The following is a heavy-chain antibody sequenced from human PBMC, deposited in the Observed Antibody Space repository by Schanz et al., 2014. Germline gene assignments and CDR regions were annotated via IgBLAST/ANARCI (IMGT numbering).Heavy chain of an antibody. CDR2: MNPTTGDR. J-gene: IGHJ4*02. D-gene: IGHD4-17*01. V-gene: IGHV1-8*01. CDR1: GYSFTTYD. CDR3: AIHYGDRAV. Sequence: QVQLVQSGAEAKKPGASVRVSCKASGYSFTTYDVNWVRQATGQGLEWMGWMNPTTGDRGYAQNFQGRATVTRDPSWKTAYMKMTDLKVEDWGIYYCAIHYGDRAVWGQGTMSAVSS.